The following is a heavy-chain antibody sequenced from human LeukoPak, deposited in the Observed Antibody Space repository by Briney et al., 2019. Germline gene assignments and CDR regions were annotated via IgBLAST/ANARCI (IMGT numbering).Heavy chain of an antibody. CDR2: ISISGGST. CDR1: GFIFSSYA. Sequence: PGGSLRLSCAASGFIFSSYAMSWVRQAPGKGLEWVSTISISGGSTYYAESVKGRFTISRDNSKNTLYLQMNSLRAEDTAVYFCAKDPGYSYGYSGVFDVWGQGTMVTVSS. V-gene: IGHV3-23*01. D-gene: IGHD5-18*01. CDR3: AKDPGYSYGYSGVFDV. J-gene: IGHJ3*01.